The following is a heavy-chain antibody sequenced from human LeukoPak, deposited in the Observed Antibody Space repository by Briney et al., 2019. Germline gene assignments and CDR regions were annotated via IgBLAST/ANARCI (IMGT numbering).Heavy chain of an antibody. J-gene: IGHJ4*02. V-gene: IGHV4-30-4*08. Sequence: PSETLSLTFTVSGGSISSYYWSWIRQPPGKGLEWIGYIYYSGSTYYNPSLKSRVTISVDTSKNQFSLKLSSVTAADTAVYYCARAPGGKYSFAYWGRETWSPSPQ. CDR1: GGSISSYY. D-gene: IGHD2/OR15-2a*01. CDR2: IYYSGST. CDR3: ARAPGGKYSFAY.